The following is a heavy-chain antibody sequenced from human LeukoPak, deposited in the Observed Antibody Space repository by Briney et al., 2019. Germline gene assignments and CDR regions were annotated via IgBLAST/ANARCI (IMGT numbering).Heavy chain of an antibody. Sequence: PSETLSLTCAVSGGSISTYYWSWIRQPPGKGLEWIGYINRSGSTNSNPSLKSRLTMSGDTSKNQFSLKLNSVTAADTAVYYCARGVTAFDFWGQGTLVTVSS. CDR2: INRSGST. D-gene: IGHD3-10*01. V-gene: IGHV4-59*01. CDR1: GGSISTYY. J-gene: IGHJ4*02. CDR3: ARGVTAFDF.